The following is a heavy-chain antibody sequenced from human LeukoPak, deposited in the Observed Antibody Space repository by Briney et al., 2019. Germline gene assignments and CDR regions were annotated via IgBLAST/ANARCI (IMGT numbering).Heavy chain of an antibody. V-gene: IGHV3-11*01. CDR3: ARKTNYYDSSGYSVDAFDI. Sequence: GGSLRLSCAASGFTFSDYYMSWIRQAPGKGLEWVSYISSSGSTIYYADSVKGRFTISRDSAKNSLYLQMNSLRAEDTAVYYCARKTNYYDSSGYSVDAFDIWGQGTMVTVSS. CDR2: ISSSGSTI. D-gene: IGHD3-22*01. CDR1: GFTFSDYY. J-gene: IGHJ3*02.